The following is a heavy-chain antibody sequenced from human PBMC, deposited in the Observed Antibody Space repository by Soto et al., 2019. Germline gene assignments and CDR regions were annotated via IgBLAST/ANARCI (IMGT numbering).Heavy chain of an antibody. V-gene: IGHV1-46*01. CDR3: WLIEVVPAATTGTYYYYCMDV. J-gene: IGHJ6*02. Sequence: ASVKVSCKASGYTFTSYYMHGVRQAPGQGLEWRGIINPSGGSTSYAQKSQGRLSMTRDTSTSTVYMELCSLRSEDTAADYFWLIEVVPAATTGTYYYYCMDVWGQGTTVTVS. CDR2: INPSGGST. D-gene: IGHD2-2*01. CDR1: GYTFTSYY.